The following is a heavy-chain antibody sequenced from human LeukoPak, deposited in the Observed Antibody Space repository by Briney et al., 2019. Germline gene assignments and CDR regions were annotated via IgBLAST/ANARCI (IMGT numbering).Heavy chain of an antibody. Sequence: ESGPTLVKPTQTLTLTCTFSGFSLSTSGEGVGWIRQPPGKALEWLALIYWTDEKRYGPSLKTRLTVTKDTSKNQVVLTLTNLDPVDTATYFCAHSKGGSYFNWFDPWGPGTQVTVSS. CDR3: AHSKGGSYFNWFDP. J-gene: IGHJ5*02. D-gene: IGHD1-26*01. CDR1: GFSLSTSGEG. CDR2: IYWTDEK. V-gene: IGHV2-5*01.